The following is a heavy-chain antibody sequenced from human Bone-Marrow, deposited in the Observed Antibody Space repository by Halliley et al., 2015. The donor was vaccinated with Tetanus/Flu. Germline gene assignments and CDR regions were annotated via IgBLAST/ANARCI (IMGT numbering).Heavy chain of an antibody. J-gene: IGHJ4*02. D-gene: IGHD4-4*01. V-gene: IGHV4-31*02. Sequence: WIGYIYYTGPTYYKPSLQSRVSIPVDTSRNQLSLKLTSVTVADTAVYYCAREPYSGRVAFGYFDNWGQGTLVTVSS. CDR3: AREPYSGRVAFGYFDN. CDR2: IYYTGPT.